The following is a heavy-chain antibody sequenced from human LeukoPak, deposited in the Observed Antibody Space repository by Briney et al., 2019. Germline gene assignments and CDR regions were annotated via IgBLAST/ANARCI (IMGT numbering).Heavy chain of an antibody. CDR3: ARGLRDYFDY. D-gene: IGHD5-18*01. J-gene: IGHJ4*02. CDR1: GYTFTTYY. V-gene: IGHV1-46*01. CDR2: INPSGGST. Sequence: GASVKVSCKASGYTFTTYYMHWVRQAPGQGLEWMGIINPSGGSTSYAQKFQGRVTMTRDTSTSTVYMELSSLGSDDTAVYYCARGLRDYFDYWGQGTLVTVSS.